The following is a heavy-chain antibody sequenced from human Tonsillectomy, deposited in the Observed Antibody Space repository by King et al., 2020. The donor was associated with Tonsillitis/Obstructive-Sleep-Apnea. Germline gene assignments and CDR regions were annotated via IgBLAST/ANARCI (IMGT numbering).Heavy chain of an antibody. D-gene: IGHD2-2*01. CDR3: ARESPAGYQLPGGRYYYYYMDV. V-gene: IGHV7-4-1*02. Sequence: QLVQSGSELKKPGASVRVSCKASGYSFTNYAMSWVRQAPGQGLEWMGWINTNTGNPTYVQGFTGRFVFSLDTSVSTAYLQISSLKAEDTAVYYCARESPAGYQLPGGRYYYYYMDVWGKGTTVTVSS. CDR2: INTNTGNP. J-gene: IGHJ6*03. CDR1: GYSFTNYA.